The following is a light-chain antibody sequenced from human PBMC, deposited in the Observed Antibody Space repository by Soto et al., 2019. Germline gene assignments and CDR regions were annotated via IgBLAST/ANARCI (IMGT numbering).Light chain of an antibody. J-gene: IGKJ1*01. CDR1: QSVRDSY. Sequence: EVVLTQSPGTLSLSPGERATLSCRASQSVRDSYLAWYQQKPGQAPSLLIYDIFTRATGVPDRFIGSGSGTDFALNISTVEPEDFEMYFCQQYGSSPGTFGQGTKVDIK. CDR2: DIF. CDR3: QQYGSSPGT. V-gene: IGKV3-20*01.